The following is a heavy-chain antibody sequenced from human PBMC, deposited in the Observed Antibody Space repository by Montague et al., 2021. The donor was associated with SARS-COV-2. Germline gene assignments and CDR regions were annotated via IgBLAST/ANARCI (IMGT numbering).Heavy chain of an antibody. CDR3: AREVMFLLPKGGMDV. J-gene: IGHJ6*02. CDR2: IYYSGST. D-gene: IGHD2-15*01. V-gene: IGHV4-59*12. Sequence: SETLSLTCTVSGGSISSYYWSWIRQPPGKGLEWIGYIYYSGSTNYNPSLKSRVTISVDTSKNQFSLKLSSVTAADTAVYYCAREVMFLLPKGGMDVWGQGTTVTVSS. CDR1: GGSISSYY.